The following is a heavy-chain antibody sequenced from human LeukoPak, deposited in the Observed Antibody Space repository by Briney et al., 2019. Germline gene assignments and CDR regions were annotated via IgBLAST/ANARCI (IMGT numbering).Heavy chain of an antibody. Sequence: GGSLRLSCSASGFTFEEFAMPWVRQAPGKGLEWVSGISWNSNSVGYADSVKDRFTLSRDNANNALHLEMNSLRDEDTAVYYCAQGFRSYYYDSSCYLDHWGQGTLVIVSS. V-gene: IGHV3-9*01. J-gene: IGHJ4*01. CDR3: AQGFRSYYYDSSCYLDH. CDR2: ISWNSNSV. CDR1: GFTFEEFA. D-gene: IGHD3-22*01.